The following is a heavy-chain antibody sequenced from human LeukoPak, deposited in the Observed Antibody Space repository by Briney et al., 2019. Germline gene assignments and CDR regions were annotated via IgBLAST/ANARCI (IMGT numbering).Heavy chain of an antibody. CDR1: GFTFGDYA. CDR2: IRSKTYGGTT. J-gene: IGHJ4*02. CDR3: TGPGLLPGY. D-gene: IGHD2-15*01. V-gene: IGHV3-49*05. Sequence: NPGGSLRLSCTASGFTFGDYAMGWFRQAPGKGLEWVGFIRSKTYGGTTEYAASVKGRFTISRDDSKSIAYLQMNSLETEDTAVYYCTGPGLLPGYWGQETLVTVSS.